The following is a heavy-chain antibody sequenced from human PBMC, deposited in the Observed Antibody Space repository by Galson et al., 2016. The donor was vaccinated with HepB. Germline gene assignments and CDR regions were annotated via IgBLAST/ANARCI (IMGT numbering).Heavy chain of an antibody. CDR3: AKGPTSYFYGMDV. J-gene: IGHJ6*02. V-gene: IGHV3-30*18. CDR2: ISYDGSNK. CDR1: GFTFTTHG. Sequence: SLRLSCAASGFTFTTHGMHWARQAPGKGLEWVSLISYDGSNKYYADSVKGRFTISRDNSKNTLYLQMNSLRADDMAVYYCAKGPTSYFYGMDVWGQGTTVTVSS.